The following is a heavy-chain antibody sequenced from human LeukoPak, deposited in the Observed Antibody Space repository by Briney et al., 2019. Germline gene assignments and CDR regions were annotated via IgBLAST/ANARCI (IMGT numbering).Heavy chain of an antibody. Sequence: SETLSLTCTVSGGSISSYYWSWIRQPAGKGLEWIGRIYTSGSTNYNPSLKSRVTISVDTSKNQFSLKLSSVTAADTAVYYCARVGTTVTTPRMDVWGQGTTVTVSS. D-gene: IGHD4-11*01. CDR3: ARVGTTVTTPRMDV. J-gene: IGHJ6*02. CDR2: IYTSGST. V-gene: IGHV4-4*07. CDR1: GGSISSYY.